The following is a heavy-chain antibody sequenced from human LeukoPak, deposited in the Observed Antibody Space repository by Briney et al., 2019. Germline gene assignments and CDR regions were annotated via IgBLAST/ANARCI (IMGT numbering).Heavy chain of an antibody. CDR2: IYYSGST. D-gene: IGHD2-15*01. V-gene: IGHV4-31*03. CDR3: ARDQDCSGGSCCSVGWFDP. Sequence: SQTLSLTCTVSGGSISSGGYYWSWIRQHPGKGLEWIGYIYYSGSTYYNPSLKSRVTISVDTSKNQFSLKLSSVTAADTAVYYCARDQDCSGGSCCSVGWFDPWGQGTLVTVSS. CDR1: GGSISSGGYY. J-gene: IGHJ5*02.